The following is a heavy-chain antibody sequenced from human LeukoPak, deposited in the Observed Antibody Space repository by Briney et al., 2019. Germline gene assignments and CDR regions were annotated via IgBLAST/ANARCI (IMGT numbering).Heavy chain of an antibody. D-gene: IGHD2-2*01. CDR1: GYTFTSYG. J-gene: IGHJ6*03. CDR3: ARGYCSSTSCRSYYYYMDV. Sequence: ASVKVSCKASGYTFTSYGISWVRQAPGQGLEWMGWISAYNGNTNYAQKLQGRATMTTDTSTSTAYMELRGLRSDDTAVYYCARGYCSSTSCRSYYYYMDVWGKGTTVTVSS. CDR2: ISAYNGNT. V-gene: IGHV1-18*01.